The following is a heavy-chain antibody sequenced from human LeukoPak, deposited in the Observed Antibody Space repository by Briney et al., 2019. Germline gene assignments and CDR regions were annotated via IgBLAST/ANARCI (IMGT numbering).Heavy chain of an antibody. D-gene: IGHD7-27*01. CDR1: GFTFSNYA. Sequence: PGGSLRLSCAASGFTFSNYAMHWVRQAPGKGLEWVAVISYDGSNKYYTDSVKGRFTISRDNAKNSLYLQMNSLRAEDTAVYYCARDGDQLPFDYWGQGTLVTVSS. CDR2: ISYDGSNK. J-gene: IGHJ4*02. CDR3: ARDGDQLPFDY. V-gene: IGHV3-30*04.